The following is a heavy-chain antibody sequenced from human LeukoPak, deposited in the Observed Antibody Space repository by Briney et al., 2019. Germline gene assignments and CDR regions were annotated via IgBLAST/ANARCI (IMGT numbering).Heavy chain of an antibody. V-gene: IGHV3-23*01. CDR3: AREGLITMVRGVIKGYMDV. Sequence: GGSLRLSCAASGFTFSSYAMSWVRQAPGKGLEWVSDISGSGGSTYYADSVKGRFTISRDNSKNTLYLQMNGLRAEDTAVYYCAREGLITMVRGVIKGYMDVWGKGTTVTISS. CDR2: ISGSGGST. J-gene: IGHJ6*03. D-gene: IGHD3-10*01. CDR1: GFTFSSYA.